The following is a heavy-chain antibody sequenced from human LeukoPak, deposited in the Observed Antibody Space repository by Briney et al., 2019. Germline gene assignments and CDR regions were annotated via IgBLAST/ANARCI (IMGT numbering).Heavy chain of an antibody. CDR2: ISSSGSTI. CDR1: GFTFSSYE. J-gene: IGHJ5*02. D-gene: IGHD4-17*01. V-gene: IGHV3-48*03. CDR3: ARVGDYGDYNWFDP. Sequence: GGSLRLSCAASGFTFSSYEMNWVRQAPGKGLEWVSYISSSGSTIYYADSVKGRFTISRDNAKNSLYLQMNSLRAEDTAVYYCARVGDYGDYNWFDPWGQGTLVTVSS.